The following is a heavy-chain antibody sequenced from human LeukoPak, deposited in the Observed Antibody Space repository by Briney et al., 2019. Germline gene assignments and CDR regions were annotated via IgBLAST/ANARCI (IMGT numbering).Heavy chain of an antibody. V-gene: IGHV3-30*04. Sequence: GGSLRLSCAASGFTFSSYAMHWVRQAPGKGLEWVAVISYDGSNKYYADSVKGRFTISRDNSKNTLYLQMNSLRAEDTAVYYCAKDPYYYGSAYYFDYWGQGTLVTVSS. CDR2: ISYDGSNK. D-gene: IGHD3-10*01. J-gene: IGHJ4*02. CDR1: GFTFSSYA. CDR3: AKDPYYYGSAYYFDY.